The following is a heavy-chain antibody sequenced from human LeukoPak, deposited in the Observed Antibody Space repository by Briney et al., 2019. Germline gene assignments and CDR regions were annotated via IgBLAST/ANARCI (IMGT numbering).Heavy chain of an antibody. J-gene: IGHJ4*02. CDR3: ARARYFTAGACYFDY. Sequence: GGSLRLSCAASGFTFSNYWMTRVRQAPGKGVEGVANIKFGESEKYYVDSVKGGFTISRDNAKISLSLQMHSLRVEDTAVYYCARARYFTAGACYFDYWGQGTLVTVSS. V-gene: IGHV3-7*03. D-gene: IGHD2-8*02. CDR2: IKFGESEK. CDR1: GFTFSNYW.